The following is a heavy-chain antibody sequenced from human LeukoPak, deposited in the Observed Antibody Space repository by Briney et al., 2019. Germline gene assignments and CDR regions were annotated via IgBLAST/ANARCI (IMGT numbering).Heavy chain of an antibody. CDR1: GGTFSSYA. CDR3: ARKYCSGGSCYSGFDY. V-gene: IGHV1-69*05. D-gene: IGHD2-15*01. Sequence: SVKVSCKASGGTFSSYAISWVRQAPGQGLEWMGGIIPIFGTANYAQKFQGRVTITTDESTSTAYVELSSLRSEDTAVYYCARKYCSGGSCYSGFDYWGQGTLVTVSS. CDR2: IIPIFGTA. J-gene: IGHJ4*02.